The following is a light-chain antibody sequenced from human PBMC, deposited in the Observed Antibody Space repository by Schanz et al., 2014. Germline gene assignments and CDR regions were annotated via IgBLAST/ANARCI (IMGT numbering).Light chain of an antibody. CDR1: SSDVGGYNY. V-gene: IGLV2-8*01. J-gene: IGLJ3*02. Sequence: QSALTQPPSASGSPGQSVTISCTGTSSDVGGYNYVSWYRQHPGKAPKLMIHDVSNRPSGVSNRFSGSKSGNTASLTISGLLAEDEADYYCSSYAGSNTCVFGGGTKLTVL. CDR2: DVS. CDR3: SSYAGSNTCV.